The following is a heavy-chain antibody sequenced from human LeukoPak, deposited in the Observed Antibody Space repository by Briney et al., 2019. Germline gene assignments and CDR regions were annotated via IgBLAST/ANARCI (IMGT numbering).Heavy chain of an antibody. CDR3: ARHPIIAAAGTDFDY. V-gene: IGHV4-59*05. D-gene: IGHD6-13*01. Sequence: SETLSLTCTVSGGSISSYYWSWVRQPAGKGLEWIGSIYYSGSTYYNPSLTSRVTISVDTSKNRFSLKLSSVTAADTAVYYCARHPIIAAAGTDFDYWGQGTLVTVSS. J-gene: IGHJ4*02. CDR2: IYYSGST. CDR1: GGSISSYY.